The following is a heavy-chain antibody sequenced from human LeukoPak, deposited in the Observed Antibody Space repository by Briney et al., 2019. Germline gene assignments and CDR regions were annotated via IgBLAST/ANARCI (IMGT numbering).Heavy chain of an antibody. CDR2: IYYSGST. CDR3: ARSEGYSSGWYFYFDY. Sequence: SETLSLTCTVSGGSISSYYWSWIRQSPGTRLEWIGYIYYSGSTNYNPSPKSRVTISVDPSKNQFSLKLRSVTAADTAVYYCARSEGYSSGWYFYFDYWGQGTLVTVSS. J-gene: IGHJ4*02. CDR1: GGSISSYY. D-gene: IGHD6-19*01. V-gene: IGHV4-59*01.